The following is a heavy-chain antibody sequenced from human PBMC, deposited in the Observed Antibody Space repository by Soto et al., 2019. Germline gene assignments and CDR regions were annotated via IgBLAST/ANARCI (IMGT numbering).Heavy chain of an antibody. Sequence: SLRLSCAASGFTVSSNYMSWVRQAPGKGLECVSVIYSGGSTYYADSVKGRFTISRDNSRDTLYLQMNSLRAEDTAVYFCARAAAKQYFQHWGQGTLVTVSS. V-gene: IGHV3-66*01. CDR1: GFTVSSNY. CDR3: ARAAAKQYFQH. CDR2: IYSGGST. J-gene: IGHJ1*01.